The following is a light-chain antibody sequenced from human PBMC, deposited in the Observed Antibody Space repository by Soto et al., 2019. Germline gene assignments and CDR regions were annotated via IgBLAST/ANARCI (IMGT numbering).Light chain of an antibody. CDR1: QSVSSN. CDR3: QQYRNWPLT. CDR2: GAS. J-gene: IGKJ4*01. Sequence: EIDMTQSPATLSVSPGERATLSCRASQSVSSNLAWYQQKPGQAPRLLIYGASTRATGVPARFSGGGSVTEFTLTISSLRSEDFAVYYCQQYRNWPLTFGGGTKVEI. V-gene: IGKV3-15*01.